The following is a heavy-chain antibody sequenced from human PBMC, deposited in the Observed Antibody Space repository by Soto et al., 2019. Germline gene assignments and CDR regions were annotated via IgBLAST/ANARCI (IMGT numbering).Heavy chain of an antibody. J-gene: IGHJ4*02. CDR1: GGSISSYY. CDR3: ARGHYLDY. CDR2: IYYSGST. D-gene: IGHD3-10*01. Sequence: SETLSLTCTVSGGSISSYYWSWIRQPPGKGLEWIGYIYYSGSTNYNPSLKSRVTISVDTSKDQFSLKLSSVTAADTAVYYCARGHYLDYWGQGTLVTVSS. V-gene: IGHV4-59*01.